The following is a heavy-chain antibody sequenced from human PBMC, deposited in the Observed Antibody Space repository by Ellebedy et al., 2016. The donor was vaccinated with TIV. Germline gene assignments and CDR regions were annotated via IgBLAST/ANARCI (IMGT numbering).Heavy chain of an antibody. V-gene: IGHV3-53*01. Sequence: GESLKISCAASGFTVRTNYMTWVRQAPGKGLEWVSIIYGGGTTFYADSVKGRFTISRDNSKNTLYLQMNSLRAEDTAVYFCARGLYDDMSNWFDAWGQGTLVTVSS. CDR2: IYGGGTT. CDR3: ARGLYDDMSNWFDA. J-gene: IGHJ5*02. D-gene: IGHD3-9*01. CDR1: GFTVRTNY.